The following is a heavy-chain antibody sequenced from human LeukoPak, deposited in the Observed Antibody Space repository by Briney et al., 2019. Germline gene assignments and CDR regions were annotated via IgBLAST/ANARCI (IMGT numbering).Heavy chain of an antibody. D-gene: IGHD2-2*02. CDR2: INHSGST. CDR3: ARGTTRYCSSTSCYKPTSVGFDP. Sequence: SETLSLTCAVSGGSFSGYYWSWIRQPPGKGLEWIGEINHSGSTNYNPSLKSRVTISVDTSKNQFSLKLSSVTAADTAVYYCARGTTRYCSSTSCYKPTSVGFDPWGQGTLVTVSS. V-gene: IGHV4-34*01. CDR1: GGSFSGYY. J-gene: IGHJ5*02.